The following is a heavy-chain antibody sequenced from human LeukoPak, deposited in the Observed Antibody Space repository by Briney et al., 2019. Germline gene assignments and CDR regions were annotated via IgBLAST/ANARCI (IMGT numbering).Heavy chain of an antibody. CDR2: INPNSGGT. V-gene: IGHV1-2*02. CDR3: ARVIGAEYPRFDY. J-gene: IGHJ4*02. D-gene: IGHD2/OR15-2a*01. Sequence: GASVKVSCKASGYTFTGYYMHWMRQAPGQGLEWMGWINPNSGGTNYAQKFQGRVTMTRDTSISTAYMELSRLRSDDTAVYYCARVIGAEYPRFDYWGQGTLVTVSS. CDR1: GYTFTGYY.